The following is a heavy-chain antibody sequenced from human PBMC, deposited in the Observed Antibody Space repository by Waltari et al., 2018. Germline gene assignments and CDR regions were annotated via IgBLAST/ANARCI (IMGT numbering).Heavy chain of an antibody. CDR3: ARVSIRFLEWSQGERYFDL. CDR2: INPTGGGP. V-gene: IGHV1-2*02. J-gene: IGHJ2*01. CDR1: GYTFTGYY. Sequence: QVQLVQSGAEVKKPGASVKVSCKASGYTFTGYYMHWVRQAPGQGLEWMGWINPTGGGPNYAQKFQGRGTMTRDTSISTAYMELSRLRSDDTAVYYCARVSIRFLEWSQGERYFDLWGRGTLVTVSS. D-gene: IGHD3-3*01.